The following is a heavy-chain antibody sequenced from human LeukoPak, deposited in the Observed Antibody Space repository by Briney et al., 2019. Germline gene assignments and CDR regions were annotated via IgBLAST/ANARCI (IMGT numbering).Heavy chain of an antibody. Sequence: GGSLRLSCSASGFTFSNYAMHWVRQAPGKGLEYVSVIGSNGGTTYYADSVKGRFTISRDNSKNSLFLQMSSLRTEDTGIYYCVKDLSAAGVPFHYWGQGTLVTVSS. CDR1: GFTFSNYA. CDR2: IGSNGGTT. D-gene: IGHD6-13*01. J-gene: IGHJ4*02. V-gene: IGHV3-64D*09. CDR3: VKDLSAAGVPFHY.